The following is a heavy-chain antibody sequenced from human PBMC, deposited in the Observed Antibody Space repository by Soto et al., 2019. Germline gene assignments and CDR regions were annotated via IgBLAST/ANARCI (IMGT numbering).Heavy chain of an antibody. V-gene: IGHV4-59*01. Sequence: PSETLSLTCTVSGGSISSYYWSWIRQPPGKGLEWIGYIYYSGSTNYNPSLKSRVTISVDTSKNQFSLKLSSVTAADTAVYYCARDSRVVVAAYSLLGMDVWGQGTPVTVSS. J-gene: IGHJ6*02. CDR3: ARDSRVVVAAYSLLGMDV. CDR1: GGSISSYY. D-gene: IGHD2-15*01. CDR2: IYYSGST.